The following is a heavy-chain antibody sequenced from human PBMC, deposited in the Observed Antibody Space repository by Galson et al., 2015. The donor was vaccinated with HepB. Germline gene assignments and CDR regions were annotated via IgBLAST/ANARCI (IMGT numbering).Heavy chain of an antibody. Sequence: SLRLSCAASGFTFSSYAMHWVRQAPGKGLEWVAVISYDGSNKYYADSVKGRFTISRDNSKNTLYLQMNSLRAEDTAVYYCARDADAQIVGATELPRGYFDYWGQGTLVTVSS. CDR2: ISYDGSNK. J-gene: IGHJ4*02. CDR3: ARDADAQIVGATELPRGYFDY. CDR1: GFTFSSYA. D-gene: IGHD1-26*01. V-gene: IGHV3-30*04.